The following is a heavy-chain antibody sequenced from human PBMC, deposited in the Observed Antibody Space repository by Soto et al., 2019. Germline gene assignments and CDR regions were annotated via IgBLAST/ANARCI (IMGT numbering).Heavy chain of an antibody. Sequence: QVQLQESGPGLVKPSGTLSLTCAVSGGSISSSNWWSWVRQPPGKGLEWIGEIYYSGRTNYNPSLKGRVTISVDKSKNQFSLKLSSVTAADTAVYYCARFMTMVTNLAFDIWGQGTMVTVSS. V-gene: IGHV4-4*02. J-gene: IGHJ3*02. CDR1: GGSISSSNW. CDR3: ARFMTMVTNLAFDI. D-gene: IGHD4-17*01. CDR2: IYYSGRT.